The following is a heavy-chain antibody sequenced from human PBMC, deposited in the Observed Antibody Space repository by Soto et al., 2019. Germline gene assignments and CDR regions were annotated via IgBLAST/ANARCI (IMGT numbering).Heavy chain of an antibody. CDR1: GGSISSYY. CDR2: IYYSGST. V-gene: IGHV4-59*08. D-gene: IGHD3-10*01. CDR3: ARHSDSTMALGYWYFDL. Sequence: TSETLSLTCTVSGGSISSYYWSWIRQPPGKGLEWIGYIYYSGSTNYNPSLKSRVTISVDTSKNQFSLKLSSVTAADTAVYYCARHSDSTMALGYWYFDLWGRGTLVTVSS. J-gene: IGHJ2*01.